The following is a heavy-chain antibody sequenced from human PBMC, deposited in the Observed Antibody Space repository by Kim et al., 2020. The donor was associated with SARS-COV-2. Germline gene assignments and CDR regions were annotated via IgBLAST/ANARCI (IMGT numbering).Heavy chain of an antibody. J-gene: IGHJ5*02. V-gene: IGHV3-23*01. CDR2: ISGSGGST. CDR1: GFTFSSYA. D-gene: IGHD6-13*01. CDR3: AKDSFSLQQLVYNWFDP. Sequence: GGSLRLSCAASGFTFSSYAMSWVRQAPGKGLEWVSAISGSGGSTYYADSVKGRFTISRDNSKNTLYLQMNSLRAEDTAVYYCAKDSFSLQQLVYNWFDPWGQGTLVTVSS.